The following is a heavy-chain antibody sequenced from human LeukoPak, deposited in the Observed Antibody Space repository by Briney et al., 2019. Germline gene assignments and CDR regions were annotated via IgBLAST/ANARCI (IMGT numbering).Heavy chain of an antibody. CDR3: ARDRRYGSYIPDY. D-gene: IGHD1-26*01. CDR2: IWYDGSNK. J-gene: IGHJ4*02. CDR1: GFTFSSYG. Sequence: GGSLRLSCAASGFTFSSYGMHWGRQAPGKGLEWGAVIWYDGSNKYYADSVKGRFTISRDNSKNTLYLQMNSLRAEDTAVYYCARDRRYGSYIPDYWGQGTLVTVSS. V-gene: IGHV3-33*01.